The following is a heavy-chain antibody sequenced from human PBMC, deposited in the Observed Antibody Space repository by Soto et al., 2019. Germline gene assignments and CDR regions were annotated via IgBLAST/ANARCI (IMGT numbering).Heavy chain of an antibody. V-gene: IGHV1-69*13. CDR3: ARDRTDDYCISTSCPLIVDAFDI. CDR2: IIPIFGTA. Sequence: GASVKVSCKASGGTFSIYAISWVRQAPGQGLEWMGGIIPIFGTANYAQKFQGRVTITADESTSTAYMELSSLRSEDTAVYYCARDRTDDYCISTSCPLIVDAFDIWGQGTMVTVS. CDR1: GGTFSIYA. J-gene: IGHJ3*02. D-gene: IGHD2-2*01.